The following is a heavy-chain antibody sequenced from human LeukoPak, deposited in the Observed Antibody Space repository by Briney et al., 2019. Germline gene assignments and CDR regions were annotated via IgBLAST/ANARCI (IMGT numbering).Heavy chain of an antibody. CDR1: GFTFNDYY. CDR3: ATDGAGFDT. CDR2: INIGGTNT. Sequence: GGSLRLSRAASGFTFNDYYMSWIRQAPGKGLEWLSYINIGGTNTHYADSVKGRFTISRDNAKKSLYLEMNNLRAEDTAVYYCATDGAGFDTWGQGVLVTVSS. V-gene: IGHV3-11*01. J-gene: IGHJ5*02.